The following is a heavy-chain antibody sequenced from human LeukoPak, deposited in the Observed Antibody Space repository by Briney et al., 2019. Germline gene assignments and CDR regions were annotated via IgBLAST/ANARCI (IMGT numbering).Heavy chain of an antibody. J-gene: IGHJ4*02. D-gene: IGHD3-22*01. V-gene: IGHV3-30*02. CDR3: AKGSSYWYDSSGYYFDY. CDR2: IRYDGSNK. Sequence: PGGSLRLSCAASGFTFSGYGMHWVRQAPGKGLEWVAFIRYDGSNKYYADSVKGRFTISRDNSKNTLYLQMNSLRAEDTAVYYCAKGSSYWYDSSGYYFDYWGQGTLVTVSS. CDR1: GFTFSGYG.